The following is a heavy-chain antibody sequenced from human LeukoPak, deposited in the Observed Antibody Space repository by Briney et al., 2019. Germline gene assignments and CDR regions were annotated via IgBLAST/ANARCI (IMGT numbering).Heavy chain of an antibody. V-gene: IGHV5-51*01. CDR2: IYPGDSNT. D-gene: IGHD6-13*01. Sequence: GGPLKISCKGSGYSFTSYWIGWVRQLPGKGLEWMGIIYPGDSNTKYSPSFQGQVTISADKSISTAYLQWSSLKASDTAMYYCARQSAAAGTLDYWGQGTLVTVSS. CDR1: GYSFTSYW. J-gene: IGHJ4*02. CDR3: ARQSAAAGTLDY.